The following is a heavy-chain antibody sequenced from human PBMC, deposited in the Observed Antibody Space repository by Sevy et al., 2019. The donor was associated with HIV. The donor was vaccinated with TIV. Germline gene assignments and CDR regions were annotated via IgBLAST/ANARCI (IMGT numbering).Heavy chain of an antibody. V-gene: IGHV3-7*01. D-gene: IGHD3-16*01. J-gene: IGHJ4*02. Sequence: GGSLRLSCAASGFTFTTYWMTWVRQAPGKGLEWVANIKQDGSEKYYVDSVKGRFTISRDNAKNSVYLQMSSLRVEDTAVYYCERGLYNALDWGQGTLVTVSS. CDR1: GFTFTTYW. CDR2: IKQDGSEK. CDR3: ERGLYNALD.